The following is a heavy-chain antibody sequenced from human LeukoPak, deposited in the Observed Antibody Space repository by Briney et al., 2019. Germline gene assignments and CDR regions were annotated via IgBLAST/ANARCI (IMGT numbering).Heavy chain of an antibody. J-gene: IGHJ4*02. D-gene: IGHD4-17*01. CDR1: GGSISSGDYY. V-gene: IGHV4-30-4*08. Sequence: PSETLSLTCTVSGGSISSGDYYWSWIRQPPGKGLEWIGYIYYSGSTYYNPSLKSRVTISVDTSKNQFSLKLSSVTAADTAVYYCARVYDYGDYVNYFDYWGQGTLVTVSS. CDR2: IYYSGST. CDR3: ARVYDYGDYVNYFDY.